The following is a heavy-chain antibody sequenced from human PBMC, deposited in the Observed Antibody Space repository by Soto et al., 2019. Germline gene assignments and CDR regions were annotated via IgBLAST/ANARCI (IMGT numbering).Heavy chain of an antibody. CDR1: GYTFTGYY. J-gene: IGHJ6*02. CDR2: INPNSGGT. Sequence: GASVKVSCKASGYTFTGYYMHWVRQAPGQGLEWMGWINPNSGGTNYAQKFQGWVTMTRDTSISTAYMELSRLRSDDTAVYYCARDGNIAALGYYGMDVWGQGTTVTVS. V-gene: IGHV1-2*04. CDR3: ARDGNIAALGYYGMDV. D-gene: IGHD6-13*01.